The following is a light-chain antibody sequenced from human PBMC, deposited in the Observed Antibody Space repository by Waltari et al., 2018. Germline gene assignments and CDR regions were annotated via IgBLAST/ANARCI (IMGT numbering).Light chain of an antibody. CDR3: SSYAHNNHFV. Sequence: QSVLTQPPSAPGSPGQSVTISCTGTNSDVGASNYVSWYQQHPGKVPKLLIYEVTKRPSGVPDRFSGSKSGNTASLTVSGLQADDEADYYCSSYAHNNHFVFGTGTKVTVL. J-gene: IGLJ1*01. CDR2: EVT. CDR1: NSDVGASNY. V-gene: IGLV2-8*01.